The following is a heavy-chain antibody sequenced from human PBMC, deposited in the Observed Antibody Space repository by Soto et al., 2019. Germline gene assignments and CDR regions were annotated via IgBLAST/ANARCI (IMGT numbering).Heavy chain of an antibody. D-gene: IGHD5-18*01. CDR3: ARGKGEYSYGLCFDY. CDR2: IIPIFGTA. J-gene: IGHJ4*02. Sequence: SVKVSCKASGGTFGSCAISCVRQAPGQGLEWMGGIIPIFGTANYAQKFQGRVTITADESTSTAYMELSSLRSEDTAVYYCARGKGEYSYGLCFDYWGQGTLVTVSS. CDR1: GGTFGSCA. V-gene: IGHV1-69*13.